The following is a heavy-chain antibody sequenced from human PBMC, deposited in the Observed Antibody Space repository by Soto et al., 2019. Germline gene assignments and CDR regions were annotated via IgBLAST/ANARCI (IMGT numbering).Heavy chain of an antibody. CDR1: GYTFTNYA. D-gene: IGHD5-12*01. J-gene: IGHJ6*02. V-gene: IGHV1-3*05. CDR3: ATSYSAYDYHYYYGMDV. Sequence: QVQLVQSGAEEKKPGASVKVSCKASGYTFTNYAIHWVRQAPVQRLEWMGWINAGNGNTKYSQKFQGRVTITRDTSASTAYMELSSLRSEDTAVYYCATSYSAYDYHYYYGMDVWGQGTTVTVSS. CDR2: INAGNGNT.